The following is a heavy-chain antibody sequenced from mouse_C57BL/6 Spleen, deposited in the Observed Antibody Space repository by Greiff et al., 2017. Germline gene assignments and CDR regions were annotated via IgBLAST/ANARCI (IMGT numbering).Heavy chain of an antibody. V-gene: IGHV5-16*01. D-gene: IGHD2-1*01. CDR1: GFTFSDYY. Sequence: EVKLVESEGGLVQPGSSMKLSCTASGFTFSDYYMAWVRQVPEKGLEWVANINYDGSSTYYLDSLKSRFIISRDNAKNILYLQMSSLKSEDTATYYCARYYGNFYALDYWGQGTSVTVSS. CDR2: INYDGSST. J-gene: IGHJ4*01. CDR3: ARYYGNFYALDY.